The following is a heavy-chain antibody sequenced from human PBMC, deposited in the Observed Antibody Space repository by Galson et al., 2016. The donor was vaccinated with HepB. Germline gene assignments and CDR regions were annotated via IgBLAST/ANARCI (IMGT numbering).Heavy chain of an antibody. V-gene: IGHV3-74*01. J-gene: IGHJ4*02. Sequence: SLRLSCAASGFTFSSHSMHWVRQAPGKGLVWVSRINTDGSSTSYADSVKGRFTISRDNAKYTLYLQMNSLRAEDTAVYYCARGGSRPIDYWGQGTLVTVAS. CDR2: INTDGSST. CDR1: GFTFSSHS. CDR3: ARGGSRPIDY. D-gene: IGHD1-26*01.